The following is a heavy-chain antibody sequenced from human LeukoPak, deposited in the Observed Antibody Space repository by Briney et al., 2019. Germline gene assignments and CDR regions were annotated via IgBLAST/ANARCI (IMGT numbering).Heavy chain of an antibody. Sequence: SETLSLTCTVSGGSISSSSYYWGWIHQPPGKGLEWIGGIYYSGSTYYNPSLKSRVTISVDTSKNQFSLKLSSVTAADTAVYYCARGGAEYFDWLWPFDYWGQGTLVTVSS. CDR3: ARGGAEYFDWLWPFDY. J-gene: IGHJ4*02. CDR1: GGSISSSSYY. CDR2: IYYSGST. V-gene: IGHV4-39*07. D-gene: IGHD3-9*01.